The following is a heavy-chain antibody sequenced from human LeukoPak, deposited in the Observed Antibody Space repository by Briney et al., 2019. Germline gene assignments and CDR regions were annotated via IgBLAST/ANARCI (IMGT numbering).Heavy chain of an antibody. V-gene: IGHV3-30-3*01. J-gene: IGHJ5*02. CDR1: GFTFGSYT. CDR3: VREYCGSEIWSWFDP. D-gene: IGHD3-10*01. Sequence: GGSLRLSCAASGFTFGSYTMHWVRQAPGKGLEWVAVISYHGDTKYYADSVKGRFTISRDIPKNTLYLQMNRLRAEDTAVYYCVREYCGSEIWSWFDPWGQGTLVTVSS. CDR2: ISYHGDTK.